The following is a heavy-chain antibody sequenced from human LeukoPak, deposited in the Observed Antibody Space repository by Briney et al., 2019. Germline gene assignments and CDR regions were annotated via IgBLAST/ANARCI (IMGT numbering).Heavy chain of an antibody. J-gene: IGHJ4*02. CDR2: IYYSGST. V-gene: IGHV4-39*07. D-gene: IGHD3-10*01. Sequence: SETLSLTCTVSGGSISSSSYYWGWIRQPPGKGLEWIGSIYYSGSTYYNPSLKSRVTISVDTSKNQFSLKLSSVTAADTAVYYCARDWGYGSGSYGVYWGQGTLVTVSS. CDR1: GGSISSSSYY. CDR3: ARDWGYGSGSYGVY.